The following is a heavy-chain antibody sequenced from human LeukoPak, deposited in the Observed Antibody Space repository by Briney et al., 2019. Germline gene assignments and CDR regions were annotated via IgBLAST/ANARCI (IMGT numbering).Heavy chain of an antibody. D-gene: IGHD1-1*01. CDR2: IYSGGTT. CDR3: ARLGDHSPWNLDL. J-gene: IGHJ2*01. Sequence: GGSLTLSCAASGFTLSTYYMNWVRQAPGKGLEWVSIIYSGGTTYYADSVRGRFTISRDTSKNTLSLQMNSLRAEDTAVYFCARLGDHSPWNLDLWGRGTLVTVSS. V-gene: IGHV3-53*01. CDR1: GFTLSTYY.